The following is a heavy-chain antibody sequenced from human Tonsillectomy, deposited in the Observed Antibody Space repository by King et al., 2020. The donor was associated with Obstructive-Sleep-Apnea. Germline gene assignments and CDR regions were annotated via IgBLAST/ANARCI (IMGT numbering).Heavy chain of an antibody. CDR3: ARQGTGTRPYYYYGLDV. CDR2: IDPVDCYT. Sequence: DVQLVESGAEVKKPGESLRISCKGSGYSFTNYCISWVRQMPGKGLECMVLIDPVDCYTNYSPSFQGHVTILADKSISTAYLQWSSLKASDTAMYYCARQGTGTRPYYYYGLDVWGQGTTVTVSS. V-gene: IGHV5-10-1*03. J-gene: IGHJ6*02. CDR1: GYSFTNYC. D-gene: IGHD1-7*01.